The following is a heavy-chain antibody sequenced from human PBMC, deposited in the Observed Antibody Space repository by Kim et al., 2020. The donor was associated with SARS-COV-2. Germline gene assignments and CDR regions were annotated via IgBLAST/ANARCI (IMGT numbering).Heavy chain of an antibody. J-gene: IGHJ6*02. Sequence: SETLSLTCTVSGGSISSSSYYWGWIRQPPGKGLEWIGSIYYSGSTYYNPSLKSRVTISVDTSKNQFSLKLSSVTAADTAVYYCARLNPSRNYANHGMDVWGQGTTGTVSS. CDR1: GGSISSSSYY. D-gene: IGHD4-4*01. CDR3: ARLNPSRNYANHGMDV. CDR2: IYYSGST. V-gene: IGHV4-39*01.